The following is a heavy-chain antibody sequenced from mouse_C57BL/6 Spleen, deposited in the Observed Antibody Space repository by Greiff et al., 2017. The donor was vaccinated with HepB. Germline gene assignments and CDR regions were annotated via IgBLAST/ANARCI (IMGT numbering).Heavy chain of an antibody. J-gene: IGHJ4*01. V-gene: IGHV1-61*01. D-gene: IGHD2-3*01. CDR2: IYPSDSET. Sequence: VKLQQPGAELVRPGSSVKLSCKASGYTFTSYWMDWVKQRPGQGLEWIGNIYPSDSETHYNQKFKDKATLTVDKSSSTAYMQLSSLTSEDSAVYYCARGGYSYAMDYWGQGTSVTVSS. CDR3: ARGGYSYAMDY. CDR1: GYTFTSYW.